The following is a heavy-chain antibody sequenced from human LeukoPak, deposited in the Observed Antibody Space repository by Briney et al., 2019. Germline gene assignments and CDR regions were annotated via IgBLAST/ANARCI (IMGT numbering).Heavy chain of an antibody. CDR2: ISAYNGNT. J-gene: IGHJ4*02. V-gene: IGHV1-18*04. CDR1: GYTFTIYG. Sequence: ASVKVSCKASGYTFTIYGISWVRQAPGQGLEWMGWISAYNGNTNYAQKLQGRVTMTTDTSASTAYMELRSLRSDDTAVYYCARCKDIVVVPAHDYWAREPWSPSPQ. CDR3: ARCKDIVVVPAHDY. D-gene: IGHD2-2*01.